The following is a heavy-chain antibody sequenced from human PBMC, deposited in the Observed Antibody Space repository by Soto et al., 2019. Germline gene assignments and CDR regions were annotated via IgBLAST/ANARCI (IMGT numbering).Heavy chain of an antibody. D-gene: IGHD2-8*01. Sequence: EVQLLESGGGLTQPGGPLRLSCAASGITLSNYAMSWVRQAPGKGLEWVSAISGDGDGTYYADSVQGRFTISRDNSKNTLSLQMNSLRAEDTAVYFCATLPCIVVNDLCYNVFDLWGQGTMVTVSS. CDR1: GITLSNYA. CDR3: ATLPCIVVNDLCYNVFDL. V-gene: IGHV3-23*01. CDR2: ISGDGDGT. J-gene: IGHJ3*01.